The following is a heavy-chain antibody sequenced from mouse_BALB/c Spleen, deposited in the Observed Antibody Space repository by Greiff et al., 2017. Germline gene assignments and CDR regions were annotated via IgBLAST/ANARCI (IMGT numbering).Heavy chain of an antibody. D-gene: IGHD2-4*01. CDR1: GYAFSSYW. J-gene: IGHJ3*01. Sequence: VKLMESGAELVRPGSSVKISCKASGYAFSSYWMNWVKQRPGQGLEWIGQIYPGDGDTNYNGKFKGKATLTADKSSSTAYMQLSSLTSEDSAVYFCAREDYDYGAWFAYWGQGTLVTVSA. V-gene: IGHV1-80*01. CDR2: IYPGDGDT. CDR3: AREDYDYGAWFAY.